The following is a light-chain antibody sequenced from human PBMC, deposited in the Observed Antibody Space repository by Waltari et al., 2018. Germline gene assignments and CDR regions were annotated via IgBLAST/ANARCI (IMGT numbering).Light chain of an antibody. V-gene: IGKV3-20*01. Sequence: EVVLTQSPGTLSLSPGERATLACRASQSVSSFLPWYQQKPGQAPRLLIYHASNRATGIPDRFSGSGSGTDFSLTISRLEPEDFAVYYCQNHERLPATFGQGTKVEI. CDR1: QSVSSF. CDR2: HAS. J-gene: IGKJ1*01. CDR3: QNHERLPAT.